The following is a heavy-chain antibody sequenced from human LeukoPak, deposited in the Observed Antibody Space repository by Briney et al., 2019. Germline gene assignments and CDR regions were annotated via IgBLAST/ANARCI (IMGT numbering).Heavy chain of an antibody. CDR3: ARGPSYYDSSGYSNYHDAFDI. J-gene: IGHJ3*02. D-gene: IGHD3-22*01. CDR2: IYSGGST. CDR1: GFTVSSNY. V-gene: IGHV3-66*01. Sequence: PGGSLRLSCAASGFTVSSNYMSWVRQAPGKGLEWVSVIYSGGSTYYADSVKGRFTISRDNSKNTLYLQMNSLRAEDTAVYYCARGPSYYDSSGYSNYHDAFDIWGQGTMVTVSS.